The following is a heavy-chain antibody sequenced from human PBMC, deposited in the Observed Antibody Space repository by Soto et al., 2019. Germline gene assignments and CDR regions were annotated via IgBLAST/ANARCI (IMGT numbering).Heavy chain of an antibody. J-gene: IGHJ4*02. CDR2: ISYDGSKK. CDR3: AKEITGNAYSSGGYGGGDY. V-gene: IGHV3-30*18. D-gene: IGHD6-19*01. CDR1: GFTFSAYG. Sequence: QVQLVESGGGVVQPGRSLRLSCAASGFTFSAYGMHWVRQAPGKGLEWVAVISYDGSKKYYADSVKGRFTISRDNSRKTQYLQKTTLRAGDTPGCNCAKEITGNAYSSGGYGGGDYWGQGTLVTVSS.